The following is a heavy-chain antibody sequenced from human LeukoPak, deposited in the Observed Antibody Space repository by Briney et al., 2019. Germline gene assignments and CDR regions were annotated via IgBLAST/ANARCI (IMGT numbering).Heavy chain of an antibody. CDR3: ARTSPTSHFDF. Sequence: GGSLRLSCVASGFTFTTYWMHWVRQAPGKGLVWVSRINGDGSNSNYADSVKGQFTISRDNARNTLYLQMNGLRAEDTALYYCARTSPTSHFDFWGQGTLVTVSS. CDR1: GFTFTTYW. D-gene: IGHD3-16*01. CDR2: INGDGSNS. V-gene: IGHV3-74*01. J-gene: IGHJ4*02.